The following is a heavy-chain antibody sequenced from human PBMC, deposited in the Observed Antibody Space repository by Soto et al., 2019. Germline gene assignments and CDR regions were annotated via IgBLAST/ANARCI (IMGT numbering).Heavy chain of an antibody. CDR1: GFTFSSYA. J-gene: IGHJ4*02. V-gene: IGHV3-30-3*01. CDR2: ISDDGNNK. Sequence: PGGSLRLSCAASGFTFSSYAMHWVRQAPGKGLEWVALISDDGNNKYYADSVRGRFTISRDNSKNTLYLQMNSLRAEDTAVYYCARVSSRLLEWPLDYRGQGPRVTVSS. D-gene: IGHD3-3*01. CDR3: ARVSSRLLEWPLDY.